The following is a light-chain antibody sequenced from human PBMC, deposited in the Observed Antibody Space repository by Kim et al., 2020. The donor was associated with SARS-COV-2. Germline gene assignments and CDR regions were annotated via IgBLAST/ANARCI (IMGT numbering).Light chain of an antibody. CDR2: GAS. V-gene: IGKV3-15*01. J-gene: IGKJ1*01. CDR1: QSVSST. Sequence: VSPGERAPLSCRASQSVSSTLAWDQQNPGQAPRLLVYGASTSATGIPARFSGSGSGTEFTRTISSLQSEYFAVYYCQQYNNWPRTFGQGTKVDIK. CDR3: QQYNNWPRT.